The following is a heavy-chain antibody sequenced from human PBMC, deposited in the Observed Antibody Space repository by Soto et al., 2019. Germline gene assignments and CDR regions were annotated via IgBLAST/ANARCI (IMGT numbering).Heavy chain of an antibody. V-gene: IGHV4-30-4*01. CDR2: IYYSGST. Sequence: QVQLQESGPGLVKPSQTLSLTCTVSGGSISSGDYYWSWIRQPPGKGLAWIGYIYYSGSTYYNPSLKSRVTIAVDASKNQCAMNLSSVTAADTDVYYCDLVRDSSVSWDWYFDLWGRGTLVTGSS. CDR1: GGSISSGDYY. J-gene: IGHJ2*01. CDR3: DLVRDSSVSWDWYFDL. D-gene: IGHD3-22*01.